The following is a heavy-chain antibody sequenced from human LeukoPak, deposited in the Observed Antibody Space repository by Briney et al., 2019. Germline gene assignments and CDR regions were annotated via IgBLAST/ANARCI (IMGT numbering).Heavy chain of an antibody. J-gene: IGHJ5*02. CDR3: ARGGYYGSGNDFRFDP. V-gene: IGHV4-59*01. CDR2: IYYSGST. D-gene: IGHD3-10*01. CDR1: GGSISSYY. Sequence: SETLSLTCTVSGGSISSYYWSWIRQPPGKGLEWIGYIYYSGSTNYKPSLKSRVTISVDTSKNQFSLKLSSVTAAATAVYYCARGGYYGSGNDFRFDPWGQGTLVTVSS.